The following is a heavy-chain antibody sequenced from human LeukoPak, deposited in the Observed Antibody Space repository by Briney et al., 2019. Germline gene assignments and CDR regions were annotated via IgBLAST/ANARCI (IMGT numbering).Heavy chain of an antibody. CDR3: ARVPHQYYYGSGSYYQNYYYYYYMDV. D-gene: IGHD3-10*01. J-gene: IGHJ6*03. V-gene: IGHV4-61*02. CDR2: VYTTGRS. CDR1: GGSISSGSYY. Sequence: PSETLSLTCTVSGGSISSGSYYWSWIRQPAGKGLEWIGIVYTTGRSIYNRSLRSRSTISVDKSQNQLSLKLNSVTAADTAVYYCARVPHQYYYGSGSYYQNYYYYYYMDVWGKGTTVTISS.